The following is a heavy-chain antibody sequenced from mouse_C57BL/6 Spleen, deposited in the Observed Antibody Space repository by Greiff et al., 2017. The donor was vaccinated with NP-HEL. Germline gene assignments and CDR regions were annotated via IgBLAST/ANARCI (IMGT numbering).Heavy chain of an antibody. CDR3: AMDTTVVAAPY. Sequence: QVQLKQPGAELVKPGASVKVSCKASGYTFTSYWMHWVKQRPGQGLEWIGRIHPSDSDTNYNQKFKGKATLTVDKSSSTAYMQLSSLTSEDSAVYYCAMDTTVVAAPYWGQGTLVTVSA. CDR2: IHPSDSDT. V-gene: IGHV1-74*01. CDR1: GYTFTSYW. D-gene: IGHD1-1*01. J-gene: IGHJ3*01.